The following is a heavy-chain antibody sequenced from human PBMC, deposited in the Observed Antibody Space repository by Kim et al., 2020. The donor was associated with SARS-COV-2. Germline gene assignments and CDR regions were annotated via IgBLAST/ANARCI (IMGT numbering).Heavy chain of an antibody. J-gene: IGHJ3*02. D-gene: IGHD3-9*01. CDR3: ARDSALILTGGDAFDI. Sequence: SLKSRVTISVDTSKNQFSLKLSSVTAADTAVYYCARDSALILTGGDAFDIWGQGTMVTVSS. V-gene: IGHV4-30-2*05.